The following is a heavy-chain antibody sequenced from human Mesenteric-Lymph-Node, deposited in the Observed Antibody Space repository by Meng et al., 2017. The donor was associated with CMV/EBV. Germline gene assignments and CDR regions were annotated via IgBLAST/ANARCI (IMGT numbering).Heavy chain of an antibody. CDR1: GGSISSSGYY. D-gene: IGHD6-13*01. J-gene: IGHJ1*01. CDR2: IYYSGST. V-gene: IGHV4-39*01. CDR3: ARIYSSSWYRPEYFQH. Sequence: GSLRLSCTVSGGSISSSGYYWGWIRQPPGKGLEWIGSIYYSGSTYYNPSLKSRVTISVDTSKNQFSLKLSSVTAADTAVYYCARIYSSSWYRPEYFQHWGQGTLVTVSS.